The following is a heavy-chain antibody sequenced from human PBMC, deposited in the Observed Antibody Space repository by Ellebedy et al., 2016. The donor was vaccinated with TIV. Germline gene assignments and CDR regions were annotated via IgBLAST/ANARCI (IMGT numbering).Heavy chain of an antibody. CDR2: GYT. D-gene: IGHD3-10*01. Sequence: PGGSLRLSCAASEFSYDYYGMTWVRQAPGKGLEWVGGYTNYADSVKGRFTISTHNSRNTLYLQMTNLRTEDTAVYYCAKGSFPFGDKSERIYSFQYWGQGTLVTVSS. CDR3: AKGSFPFGDKSERIYSFQY. CDR1: EFSYDYYG. V-gene: IGHV3-53*04. J-gene: IGHJ4*02.